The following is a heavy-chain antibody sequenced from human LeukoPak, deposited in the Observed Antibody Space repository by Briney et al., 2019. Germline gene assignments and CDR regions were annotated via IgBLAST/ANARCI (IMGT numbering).Heavy chain of an antibody. J-gene: IGHJ4*02. V-gene: IGHV4-61*08. Sequence: SQTLSLTCAVSGGSISSGGYYWSWIRQPPGKGLEWIGNIYYSGSTNYNPSLKSRVTISADTSKNQFSLKLSSVTAADTAVYYCARLRGYYYDYWGQGTQVTVSS. CDR3: ARLRGYYYDY. CDR2: IYYSGST. CDR1: GGSISSGGYY. D-gene: IGHD5-12*01.